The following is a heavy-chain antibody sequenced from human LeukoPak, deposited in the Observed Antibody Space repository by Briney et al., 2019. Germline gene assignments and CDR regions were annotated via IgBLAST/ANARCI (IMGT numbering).Heavy chain of an antibody. J-gene: IGHJ5*02. V-gene: IGHV4-39*07. CDR3: AREPAMIVVGQNWFDP. D-gene: IGHD3-22*01. CDR1: GGSISSSSYY. Sequence: SETLSLTCTVSGGSISSSSYYWGWIRQPPGKGLEWIGSIYYSGSTYYNPSLKSRVTISVDTSKNQFSLKLSSVTAADTAVYYCAREPAMIVVGQNWFDPWGQGTLVTVSS. CDR2: IYYSGST.